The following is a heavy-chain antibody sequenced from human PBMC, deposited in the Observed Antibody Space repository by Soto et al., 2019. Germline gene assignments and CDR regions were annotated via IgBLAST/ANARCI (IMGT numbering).Heavy chain of an antibody. Sequence: EVQLVESGGGLVQPGVSLRLSCAASGFTFSGYWMTWARHAPGKGLEWVAQIKDDGSEKFYVDSVKGRFTISRDNADNLLYLQMNSLRAEDTAVYFCATDGYSSGGRCYRRNDYWGQGTLVIVSS. CDR2: IKDDGSEK. CDR1: GFTFSGYW. D-gene: IGHD2-15*01. CDR3: ATDGYSSGGRCYRRNDY. V-gene: IGHV3-7*01. J-gene: IGHJ4*02.